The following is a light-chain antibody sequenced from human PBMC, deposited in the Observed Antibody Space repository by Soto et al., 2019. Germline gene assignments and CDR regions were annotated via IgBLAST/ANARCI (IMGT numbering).Light chain of an antibody. CDR1: QSVSSY. CDR3: QQRSSNWPPVT. Sequence: EIVLTQSPATLSLSPGERATLSCRASQSVSSYLAWYQQKPGQAPRLLIYDASNRATGIPARFSGSGSGTDFTLTISSLEPEDFAVYYCQQRSSNWPPVTFGQGKRLEIK. CDR2: DAS. V-gene: IGKV3-11*01. J-gene: IGKJ5*01.